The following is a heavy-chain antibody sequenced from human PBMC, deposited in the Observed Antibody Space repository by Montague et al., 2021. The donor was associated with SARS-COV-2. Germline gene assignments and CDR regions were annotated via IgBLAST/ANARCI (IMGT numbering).Heavy chain of an antibody. CDR2: IYYSGST. D-gene: IGHD6-13*01. Sequence: SETLSLTCTVSGGSISSSSYYWGWIRRPPGKGLEWIGSIYYSGSTYYXXXLKSRVTISVDTSKNQFSLKLSSVTAADTAVYYCARKEMKYSSIWSTGGNWFDPWGQGTLVTVSS. J-gene: IGHJ5*02. V-gene: IGHV4-39*01. CDR1: GGSISSSSYY. CDR3: ARKEMKYSSIWSTGGNWFDP.